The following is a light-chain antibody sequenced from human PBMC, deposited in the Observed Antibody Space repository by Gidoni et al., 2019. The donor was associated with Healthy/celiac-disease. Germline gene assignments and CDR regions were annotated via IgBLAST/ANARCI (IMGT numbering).Light chain of an antibody. CDR3: CSYAGSIYVV. J-gene: IGLJ2*01. CDR1: SSDVGSYNL. V-gene: IGLV2-23*01. CDR2: EGS. Sequence: QSALTQPASVSGSPGQPITISCTGTSSDVGSYNLVSWYQQHPGKAPKLMIYEGSKRPSGVSNRFSGSKSGNTASLTISGLQAEDEADYYCCSYAGSIYVVFGGGTKLTVL.